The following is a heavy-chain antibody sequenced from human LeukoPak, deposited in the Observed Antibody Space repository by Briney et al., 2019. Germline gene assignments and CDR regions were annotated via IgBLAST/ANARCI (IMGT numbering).Heavy chain of an antibody. CDR2: ISAYNGNT. J-gene: IGHJ4*02. D-gene: IGHD3-22*01. V-gene: IGHV1-18*01. CDR3: ARNRGRPYYYDSSGYLDY. Sequence: GASVKVSCKASGYTITSYGISWVRQAPGQGLEWMGWISAYNGNTNYAQKLQGRVTMTTDTSTSTAYMELRSLRSDDTAVYYCARNRGRPYYYDSSGYLDYWGQGTLVTVSS. CDR1: GYTITSYG.